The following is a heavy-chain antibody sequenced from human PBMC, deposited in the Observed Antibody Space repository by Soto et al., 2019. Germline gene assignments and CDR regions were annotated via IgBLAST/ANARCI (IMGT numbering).Heavy chain of an antibody. Sequence: GASVKVSCKASGGTFSSYAISWVRQAPGQGLEWMGGIIPIFGTASYAQKFQGRVTITADESTSTAYMELSSLRSEDTAVYYCASCWEQQLGTNWFDPWGQGTLVTVSS. CDR3: ASCWEQQLGTNWFDP. CDR1: GGTFSSYA. V-gene: IGHV1-69*13. CDR2: IIPIFGTA. J-gene: IGHJ5*02. D-gene: IGHD6-13*01.